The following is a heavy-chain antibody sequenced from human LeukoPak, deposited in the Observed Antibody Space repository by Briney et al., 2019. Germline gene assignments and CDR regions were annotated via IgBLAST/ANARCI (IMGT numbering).Heavy chain of an antibody. J-gene: IGHJ4*02. V-gene: IGHV1-24*01. D-gene: IGHD3-10*01. CDR2: FDPEDGET. Sequence: ASVKVSCKVSGYTLTELSMHWVRQAPGKGLEWMGGFDPEDGETIYAQKFQGRVTMTEDTSTDTAYMELSSLRPEDTAVYYSATGGPHRYYGSGSYLVYWGQGTLVTVSS. CDR3: ATGGPHRYYGSGSYLVY. CDR1: GYTLTELS.